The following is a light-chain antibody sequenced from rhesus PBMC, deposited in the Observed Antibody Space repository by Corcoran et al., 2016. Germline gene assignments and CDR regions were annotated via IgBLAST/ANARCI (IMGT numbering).Light chain of an antibody. J-gene: IGKJ2*01. CDR1: QGISNN. V-gene: IGKV1-25*01. Sequence: DIQMTQSPSSLSASVGDRVTITCQASQGISNNVAWYQQKPGKVPKFLIKKASTLQSGVPSRFSGSGSWTDFTLTIISLLLEDFVTYYYHHGYGTPYSFGQGTKVEI. CDR3: HHGYGTPYS. CDR2: KAS.